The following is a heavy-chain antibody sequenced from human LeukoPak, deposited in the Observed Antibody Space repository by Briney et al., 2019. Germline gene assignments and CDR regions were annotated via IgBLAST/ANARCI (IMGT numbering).Heavy chain of an antibody. J-gene: IGHJ3*02. D-gene: IGHD3-10*01. V-gene: IGHV3-74*01. CDR2: IYTDVSTT. Sequence: GGSLRLSCAASGFTFSSYWMHWVRQAPGKGLLWLSRIYTDVSTTSYADSVRGRFTISRDNAGNTLYLQMNSLGPDDTAVYYCARAYRGGAFDIWGQGTMVTVSS. CDR3: ARAYRGGAFDI. CDR1: GFTFSSYW.